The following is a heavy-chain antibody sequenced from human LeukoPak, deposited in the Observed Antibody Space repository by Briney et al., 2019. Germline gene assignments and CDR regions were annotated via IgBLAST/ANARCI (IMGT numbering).Heavy chain of an antibody. CDR3: ARDHKVYYDILTGYCIFDY. D-gene: IGHD3-9*01. Sequence: SVKVSCKASGGTFSSYAISWVRQAPGQGLEWMGGIIPIFGTANYAQKFQGRVTITADKSTSTAYMELSSLRSEDTAVYYCARDHKVYYDILTGYCIFDYWGQGTLVTVSS. CDR2: IIPIFGTA. J-gene: IGHJ4*02. CDR1: GGTFSSYA. V-gene: IGHV1-69*06.